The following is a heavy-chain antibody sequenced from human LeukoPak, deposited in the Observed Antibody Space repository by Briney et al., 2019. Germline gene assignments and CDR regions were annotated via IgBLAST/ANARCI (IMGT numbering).Heavy chain of an antibody. J-gene: IGHJ4*02. Sequence: SETLSLTCTVSGGSISSYYWSWIRQPPGKGLEWIGYIYYSGSTNYNPSLKSRVTISVDTSKNQFSLTLSSVTAADTAVYYCASFEYSSSYYFDYWGQGTLVTVSS. V-gene: IGHV4-59*01. CDR1: GGSISSYY. CDR3: ASFEYSSSYYFDY. D-gene: IGHD6-6*01. CDR2: IYYSGST.